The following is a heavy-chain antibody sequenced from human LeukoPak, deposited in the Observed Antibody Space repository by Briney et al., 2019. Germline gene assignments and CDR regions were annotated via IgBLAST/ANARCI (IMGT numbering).Heavy chain of an antibody. CDR1: GGSISSYY. V-gene: IGHV4-59*08. CDR2: IYYSGST. Sequence: SETLSLTCTVSGGSISSYYWSWIRQPPGKGLEWIGYIYYSGSTNYNPSLKSRVTISVDTSKNQFSLKLSSVTAADTAVYYCAGHVGYCSGGSCYFPYGMDVWGQGTTVTVSS. J-gene: IGHJ6*02. CDR3: AGHVGYCSGGSCYFPYGMDV. D-gene: IGHD2-15*01.